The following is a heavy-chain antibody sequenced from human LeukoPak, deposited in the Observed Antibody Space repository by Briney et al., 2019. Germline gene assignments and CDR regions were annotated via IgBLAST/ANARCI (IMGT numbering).Heavy chain of an antibody. D-gene: IGHD6-19*01. CDR2: IYTSGST. CDR1: GGSISSYY. CDR3: ARDIAVAGRGAFDF. Sequence: PSETLSLTCTVSGGSISSYYWSWIRHPARKGLEWLGRIYTSGSTNYNPSLNSLVTMSVDTSKHQFSLKLSSVTAADTAVYYCARDIAVAGRGAFDFWGQGTMVTVSA. V-gene: IGHV4-4*07. J-gene: IGHJ3*01.